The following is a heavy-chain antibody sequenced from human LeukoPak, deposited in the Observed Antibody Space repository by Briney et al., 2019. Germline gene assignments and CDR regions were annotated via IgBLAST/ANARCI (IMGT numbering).Heavy chain of an antibody. D-gene: IGHD3-10*01. CDR3: ARDGNFGYDAFDI. Sequence: GGSLRLSCAASGFTFSSYGMHWVRRAPGKGLEWVAVIWDDGSEKYYADSVKGRFSISRDNSENTLSLQVNSLRAEDTAIYYCARDGNFGYDAFDIWGQGTMGTVSS. CDR1: GFTFSSYG. J-gene: IGHJ3*02. CDR2: IWDDGSEK. V-gene: IGHV3-33*01.